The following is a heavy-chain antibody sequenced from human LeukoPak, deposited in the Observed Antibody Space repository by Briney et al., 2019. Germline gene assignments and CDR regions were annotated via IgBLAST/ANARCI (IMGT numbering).Heavy chain of an antibody. CDR2: LYDSGST. D-gene: IGHD1-14*01. CDR3: AGLRGGNQYHRGMDV. Sequence: PSETLSLNCAVSGASINSYYWNWIRQSPTKGLEWIGYLYDSGSTTYNPSLKSRVTISVDTSKSQFSLRLSSLTAADTAVYFCAGLRGGNQYHRGMDVWGQGTTVTVSS. J-gene: IGHJ6*02. V-gene: IGHV4-59*01. CDR1: GASINSYY.